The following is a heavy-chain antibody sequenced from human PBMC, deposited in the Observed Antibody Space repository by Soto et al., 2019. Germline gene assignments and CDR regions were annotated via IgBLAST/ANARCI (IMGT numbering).Heavy chain of an antibody. CDR1: GGTFKNYA. J-gene: IGHJ6*02. D-gene: IGHD6-19*01. CDR2: IIPLFGTT. CDR3: ATRTQSGWYDYDGMDV. V-gene: IGHV1-69*01. Sequence: QVQLLQSGAEVKKTGSSVKVSCKASGGTFKNYAFSGVRQPPGQGLEWLGGIIPLFGTTKYAQRLQGRVTITEDESTSTAFMELSSLRFEDTAIYYCATRTQSGWYDYDGMDVWGQVTTVT.